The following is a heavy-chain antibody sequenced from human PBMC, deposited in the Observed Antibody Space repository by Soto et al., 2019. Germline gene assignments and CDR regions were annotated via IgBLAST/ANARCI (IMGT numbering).Heavy chain of an antibody. CDR3: ARWAYDPQYYGMDV. J-gene: IGHJ6*02. CDR1: GFTFSDYY. V-gene: IGHV3-11*01. D-gene: IGHD5-12*01. CDR2: ISTSGTTI. Sequence: QVQLVESGGGLVKPGGSLRLSCAASGFTFSDYYKTWIRQAPGKGLEWVSYISTSGTTIYYADSVKGRFTISRDIAKNSLYQQMNRLRGEDTAVYYCARWAYDPQYYGMDVWGQGTTVTVSS.